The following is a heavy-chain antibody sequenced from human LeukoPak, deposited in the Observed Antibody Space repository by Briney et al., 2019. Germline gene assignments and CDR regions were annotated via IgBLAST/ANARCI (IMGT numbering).Heavy chain of an antibody. CDR2: IYYSESA. CDR3: ARKRSFDL. D-gene: IGHD3-9*01. CDR1: GGSISSLY. J-gene: IGHJ4*02. V-gene: IGHV4-59*01. Sequence: KPSETLSLTCSVSGGSISSLYWSWIRQPPGKRLEWIGCIYYSESATYNPSLKSRVTISLDTSKNQFFLKLSSVTAADTAVYYCARKRSFDLWGQGTLVTVSS.